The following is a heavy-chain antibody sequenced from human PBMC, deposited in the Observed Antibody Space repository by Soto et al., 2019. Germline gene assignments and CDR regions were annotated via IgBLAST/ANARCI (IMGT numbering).Heavy chain of an antibody. CDR1: GGTFSSYA. Sequence: QVQLVQSGAEVKKPGSSVKVSCKASGGTFSSYAISWVRQAPGQGLEWMGGIIPIFGTANYAQKFQGRVTITADKSTSTAYMELSSLRSEDTAVYYCAAHLDIEVAGPWYYYGMDVWGQGTTVTVSS. J-gene: IGHJ6*02. CDR3: AAHLDIEVAGPWYYYGMDV. CDR2: IIPIFGTA. D-gene: IGHD6-19*01. V-gene: IGHV1-69*06.